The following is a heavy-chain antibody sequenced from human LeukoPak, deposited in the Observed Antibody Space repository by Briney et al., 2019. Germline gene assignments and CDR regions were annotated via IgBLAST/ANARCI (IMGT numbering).Heavy chain of an antibody. D-gene: IGHD3-22*01. CDR2: MNPNSGNT. Sequence: ASVKVSCKASGYTFTSYDIHWVRQATGQGLEWMGWMNPNSGNTGYAQKFQGRVTMTRNTSISTAYMELSSLRSEDTAVYYCARGIMSSGYSYYYYYMDVWGKGTTVTISS. V-gene: IGHV1-8*01. J-gene: IGHJ6*03. CDR1: GYTFTSYD. CDR3: ARGIMSSGYSYYYYYMDV.